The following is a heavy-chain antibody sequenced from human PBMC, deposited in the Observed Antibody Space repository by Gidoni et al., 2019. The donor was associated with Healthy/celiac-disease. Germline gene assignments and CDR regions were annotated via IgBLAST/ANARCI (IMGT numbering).Heavy chain of an antibody. CDR3: ASFIGGAVAGTRRGFVDY. CDR1: GFTFSSYS. V-gene: IGHV3-21*01. CDR2: ISSSSSYI. Sequence: EVQLVESGGGLVKPGGSLRLSCAASGFTFSSYSMNWVRQAPGKGLEWVSSISSSSSYIYYADSVKGRFTISRNKAKNSLYLQMNSLRAEDTAVYYCASFIGGAVAGTRRGFVDYWGQGTLVTVSS. J-gene: IGHJ4*02. D-gene: IGHD6-19*01.